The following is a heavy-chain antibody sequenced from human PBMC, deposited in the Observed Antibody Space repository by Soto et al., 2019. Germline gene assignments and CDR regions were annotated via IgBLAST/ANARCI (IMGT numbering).Heavy chain of an antibody. V-gene: IGHV1-18*01. Sequence: ASVKVSCKASGYTFTSYGISWVRQAPGQGLEWMGWISAYNGNTNYAQKLQGRVTMTTDTSTSTAYMELRSLRSDDTAVYYCARDEYGSGINAFDIWGQGTMVTISS. CDR1: GYTFTSYG. D-gene: IGHD3-10*01. J-gene: IGHJ3*02. CDR3: ARDEYGSGINAFDI. CDR2: ISAYNGNT.